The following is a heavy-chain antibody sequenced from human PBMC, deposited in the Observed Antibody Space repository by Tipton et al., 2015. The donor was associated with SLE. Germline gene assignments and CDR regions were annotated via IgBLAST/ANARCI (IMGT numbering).Heavy chain of an antibody. Sequence: GSLRLSCTVSGGSISSHYWSWIRQPPGKGLEWIGYIYYSGSTNYNPSLKSRVTISVDTSKNQFSLKLSSVTAADTAVYYCASQYSGSFDAFDIWGQGTMVTVSS. CDR1: GGSISSHY. CDR2: IYYSGST. J-gene: IGHJ3*02. V-gene: IGHV4-59*11. CDR3: ASQYSGSFDAFDI. D-gene: IGHD1-26*01.